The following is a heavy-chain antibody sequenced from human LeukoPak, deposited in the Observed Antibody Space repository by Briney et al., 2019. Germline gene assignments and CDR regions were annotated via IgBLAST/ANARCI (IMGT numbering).Heavy chain of an antibody. Sequence: SETLSLTCTVSGGSISSYYWSWIRQPPGKGLEWIGYIYYSGSTNYNPSLKSRVTISVDTSKNQFSLKLSSATAADTAVYYCARQSHLPAYGDHGGFDPLVQASLVT. D-gene: IGHD4-17*01. CDR1: GGSISSYY. J-gene: IGHJ5*02. CDR3: ARQSHLPAYGDHGGFDP. V-gene: IGHV4-59*08. CDR2: IYYSGST.